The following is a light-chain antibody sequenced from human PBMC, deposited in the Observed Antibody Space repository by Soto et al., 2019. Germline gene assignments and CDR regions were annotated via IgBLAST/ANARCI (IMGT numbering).Light chain of an antibody. V-gene: IGLV2-14*01. J-gene: IGLJ1*01. CDR1: SIDVGCYNY. CDR3: CSYTTSNNRQIV. CDR2: DVS. Sequence: QSDLAQPASVSGSPGQSITISCNGTSIDVGCYNYVSWYQQQPGKAPKFMIYDVSNRPSGVSNRFSGSKSGNTASLTVSGLQAEDEADYYCCSYTTSNNRQIVFGTGTKVTVL.